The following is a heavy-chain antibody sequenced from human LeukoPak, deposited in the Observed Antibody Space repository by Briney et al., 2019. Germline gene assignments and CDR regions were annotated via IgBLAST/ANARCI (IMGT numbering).Heavy chain of an antibody. CDR3: ARAIIWPIVGAVGAFDI. D-gene: IGHD1-26*01. CDR1: GFTFSGSA. CDR2: IDKKDKGYATAT. J-gene: IGHJ3*02. Sequence: GGSLRLSCAASGFTFSGSAIHWVRQSSGKGLEWVGQIDKKDKGYATATAYAASVKGRFTISRDNAKNSLYLQMNSLRAEDTAVYYCARAIIWPIVGAVGAFDIWGQGTMVTVSS. V-gene: IGHV3-73*01.